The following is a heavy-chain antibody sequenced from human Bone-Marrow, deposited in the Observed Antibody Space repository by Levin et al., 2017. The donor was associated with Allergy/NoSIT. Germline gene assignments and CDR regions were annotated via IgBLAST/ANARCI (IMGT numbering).Heavy chain of an antibody. CDR2: IWNDGGQR. CDR3: ARDTDVSKTFGSVRGLARRKYGMDA. V-gene: IGHV3-33*01. Sequence: GESLKISCGASGFSFSRYGMHWVRQAPGKGLEGVADIWNDGGQRYHADSVKGRFTVSRDNSKNTLYLEIRNLRAEDTAIYYCARDTDVSKTFGSVRGLARRKYGMDAWGQGTTVTV. CDR1: GFSFSRYG. D-gene: IGHD3-10*01. J-gene: IGHJ6*02.